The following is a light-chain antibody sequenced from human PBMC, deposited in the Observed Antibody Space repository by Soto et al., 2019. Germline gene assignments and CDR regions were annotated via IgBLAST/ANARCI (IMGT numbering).Light chain of an antibody. CDR3: ETWDFNTRV. CDR2: LEGSGSY. V-gene: IGLV4-60*02. J-gene: IGLJ3*02. CDR1: SGHSSYI. Sequence: QLVLTQSFSASASLGSSVKLTCTLSSGHSSYIIAWHQQQPGKAPRYLMKLEGSGSYNKGSEVPDRFSGSSSGADRYLTISNLQFEDEADYYCETWDFNTRVFGGGTQLTVL.